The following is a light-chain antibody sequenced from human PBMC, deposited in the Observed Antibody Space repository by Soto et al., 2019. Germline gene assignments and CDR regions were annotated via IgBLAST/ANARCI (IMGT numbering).Light chain of an antibody. CDR2: EVS. J-gene: IGLJ1*01. CDR3: SSHAGSKNYV. Sequence: QSALTQPPSASGSPGQSVTISCTGTSSDVGGYNYVSWYQQHPGKVPKLMIYEVSKRPSGVPDRFSGSKSGNTASLTVSGLQAEDEADYYCSSHAGSKNYVFGTGTKVTV. CDR1: SSDVGGYNY. V-gene: IGLV2-8*01.